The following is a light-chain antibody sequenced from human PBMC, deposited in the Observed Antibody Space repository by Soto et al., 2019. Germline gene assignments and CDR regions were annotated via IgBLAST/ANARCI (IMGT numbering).Light chain of an antibody. CDR1: QDIAIY. CDR3: QQSYNAPIT. Sequence: IQLTQSPSSLSASVGDRVTITCRASQDIAIYLAWYQQKPGEAPKLLIYAASTLYGGVPSRFSGSGSGTDFTLTISSLQPEDFATYYCQQSYNAPITFGQGTRLETK. J-gene: IGKJ5*01. CDR2: AAS. V-gene: IGKV1-39*01.